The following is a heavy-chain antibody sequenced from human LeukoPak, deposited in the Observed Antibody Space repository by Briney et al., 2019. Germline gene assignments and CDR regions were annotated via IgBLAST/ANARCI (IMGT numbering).Heavy chain of an antibody. CDR1: GFTFSSYW. CDR2: IKQDGSEK. Sequence: GGSLRLSCAASGFTFSSYWMSWVRQAPGKGLEWVANIKQDGSEKYYVDSVKGRFTISRDNAKNSLYLQMNSLRAEDTAVYYCARGLRYYYYYMDVWGKGTTVTVSS. J-gene: IGHJ6*03. CDR3: ARGLRYYYYYMDV. V-gene: IGHV3-7*01.